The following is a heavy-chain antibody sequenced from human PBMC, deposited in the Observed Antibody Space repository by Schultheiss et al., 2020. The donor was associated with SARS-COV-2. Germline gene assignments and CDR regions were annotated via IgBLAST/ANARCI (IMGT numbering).Heavy chain of an antibody. V-gene: IGHV4-34*01. CDR2: INHSGST. CDR1: GGSFSGYY. CDR3: ARDDSSGYYYFDY. D-gene: IGHD3-22*01. Sequence: SQTLSLTCAVYGGSFSGYYWRWIRQPPGKGLEWIGEINHSGSTNYNPSLKSRVTISVDTSKNQFSLKLSSVTAADTTVYYCARDDSSGYYYFDYWGQGTLVTVSS. J-gene: IGHJ4*02.